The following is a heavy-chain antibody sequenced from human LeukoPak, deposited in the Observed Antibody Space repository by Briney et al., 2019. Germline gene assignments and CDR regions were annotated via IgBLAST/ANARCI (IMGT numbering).Heavy chain of an antibody. CDR2: SSYSGSP. CDR3: ARVEYSGYDYRGAFDI. V-gene: IGHV4-39*07. CDR1: GGSISSSSYY. Sequence: SETLSLTCTVSGGSISSSSYYWAWIRQPPGKGLEWIGSSSYSGSPYYNPSLKSRVTISVDTSQNQFSLKLSSVTAADTAVYYCARVEYSGYDYRGAFDIWGQGTMVTVSS. J-gene: IGHJ3*02. D-gene: IGHD5-12*01.